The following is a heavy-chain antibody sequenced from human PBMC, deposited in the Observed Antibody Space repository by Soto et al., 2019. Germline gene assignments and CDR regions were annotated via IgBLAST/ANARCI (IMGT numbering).Heavy chain of an antibody. CDR1: GFTFSSYA. D-gene: IGHD3-22*01. V-gene: IGHV3-30-3*01. CDR2: ISYDGSNK. Sequence: SLRLSCAASGFTFSSYAMHWVRQAPGKGLEWVAVISYDGSNKYYADSVKGRFTISRDNSKNTLYLQMNSLRAEDTAVYYCARELMIVVALDIWGQGTMLTVSS. CDR3: ARELMIVVALDI. J-gene: IGHJ3*02.